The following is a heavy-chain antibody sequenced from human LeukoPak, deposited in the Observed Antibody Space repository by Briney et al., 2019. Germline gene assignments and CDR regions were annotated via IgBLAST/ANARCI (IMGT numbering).Heavy chain of an antibody. CDR2: ISGSGSST. V-gene: IGHV3-23*01. Sequence: GGSLRLSCAASGFTFSSYAMSWVRQAPGKGLEWVSAISGSGSSTYYADSVKGRFTISRDNSKNTLYLQMNSLRAEDTAVYYCAKNSGYDHDWYFDLWGRGTLVTVSS. J-gene: IGHJ2*01. CDR1: GFTFSSYA. CDR3: AKNSGYDHDWYFDL. D-gene: IGHD5-12*01.